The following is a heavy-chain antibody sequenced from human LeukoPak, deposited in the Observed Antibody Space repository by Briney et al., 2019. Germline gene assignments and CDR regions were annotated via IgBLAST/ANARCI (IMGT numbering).Heavy chain of an antibody. CDR3: ARVGWFGDPTRRYYYYMDV. CDR2: IYYSGST. V-gene: IGHV4-39*07. D-gene: IGHD3-10*01. CDR1: GGSISSSSYY. J-gene: IGHJ6*03. Sequence: KPSETLSLTCTVSGGSISSSSYYWGWIRQPPGKGLEWIGSIYYSGSTNYNPSLKSRVTISVDTSKNQFSLKLSSVTAADTAVYYCARVGWFGDPTRRYYYYMDVWGKGTTVTISS.